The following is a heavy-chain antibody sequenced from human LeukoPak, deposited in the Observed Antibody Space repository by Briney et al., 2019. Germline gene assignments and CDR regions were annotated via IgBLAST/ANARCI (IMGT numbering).Heavy chain of an antibody. V-gene: IGHV3-30*18. J-gene: IGHJ4*02. CDR1: GFTFSDYY. D-gene: IGHD7-27*01. Sequence: GGSLRLSCAASGFTFSDYYMSWIRQAPGKGLEWVAVISYDGRNKYYADSVKGRFTISRDNSKNTLYLQISRLGAEDTAIYYCAKDYLTGDLDYFDYWGQGTLVTVSS. CDR3: AKDYLTGDLDYFDY. CDR2: ISYDGRNK.